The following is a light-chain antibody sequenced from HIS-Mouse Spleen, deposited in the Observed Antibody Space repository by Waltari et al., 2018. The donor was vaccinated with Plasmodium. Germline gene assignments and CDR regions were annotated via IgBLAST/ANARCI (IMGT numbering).Light chain of an antibody. Sequence: EIVMTQSPATLSVSPGERATLSCRASQSVSSNLAWYQQKPGQALRLLIYGASTRATGIPARFSGSGSGREFTLTISSLQSEDFAVYYCQQYNNWSFTFGPGTKVDIK. CDR3: QQYNNWSFT. J-gene: IGKJ3*01. CDR1: QSVSSN. CDR2: GAS. V-gene: IGKV3-15*01.